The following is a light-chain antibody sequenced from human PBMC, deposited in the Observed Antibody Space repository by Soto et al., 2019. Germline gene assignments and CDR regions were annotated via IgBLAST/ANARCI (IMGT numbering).Light chain of an antibody. Sequence: EMVLTQSPATLSVSPGERVTLSCRASQSASREMAWYQQRRGQAPRLILYGASTRATGVPARFSGSGSGTEFTLTISSLQPEDSSVYYCQVRFTFGQGTKLEIK. J-gene: IGKJ2*01. CDR3: QVRFT. V-gene: IGKV3-15*01. CDR2: GAS. CDR1: QSASRE.